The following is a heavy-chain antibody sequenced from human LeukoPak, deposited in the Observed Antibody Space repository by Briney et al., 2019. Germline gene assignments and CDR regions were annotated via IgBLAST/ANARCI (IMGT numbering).Heavy chain of an antibody. V-gene: IGHV3-23*01. CDR2: ISGSGGST. CDR3: AKESYSSGWYAYFDY. J-gene: IGHJ4*02. CDR1: GFTFSSYA. Sequence: GGSLRLSCAVSGFTFSSYAMSWVRQAPGKGLEWVSAISGSGGSTYYADSVKGRFTISRDNSKNTLYLQMNSLRAEDTAVYYCAKESYSSGWYAYFDYWGQGTLVTVSS. D-gene: IGHD6-19*01.